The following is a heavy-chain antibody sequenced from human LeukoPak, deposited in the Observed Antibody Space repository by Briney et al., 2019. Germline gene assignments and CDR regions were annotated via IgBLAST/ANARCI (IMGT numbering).Heavy chain of an antibody. V-gene: IGHV4-4*07. D-gene: IGHD3-3*01. J-gene: IGHJ6*03. CDR3: ARVPPQYYDFWSGYLDYYYMDV. Sequence: TSETLSLTCTVSGGSISSYYWSRIRQPAGKGLEWIGRIYTSGSTNYNPSLKSRVTMSVDTSKNQFSLKLSSVTAADTAVYYCARVPPQYYDFWSGYLDYYYMDVWGKGTTVAVSS. CDR1: GGSISSYY. CDR2: IYTSGST.